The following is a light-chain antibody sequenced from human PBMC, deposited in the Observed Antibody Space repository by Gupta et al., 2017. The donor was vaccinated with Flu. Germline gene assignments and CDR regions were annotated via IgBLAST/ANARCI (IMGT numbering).Light chain of an antibody. CDR2: STS. CDR3: LVYYAGAVV. CDR1: TGPVTTASY. Sequence: QTVVTQEPSLTVYSGGTVTLTCASSTGPVTTASYPNWFQQKPGQAPRALISSTSNKHSLTPARFSGSLLGGKAALTRSGVQPEDEADYYCLVYYAGAVVFGGGTRLTVL. J-gene: IGLJ2*01. V-gene: IGLV7-43*01.